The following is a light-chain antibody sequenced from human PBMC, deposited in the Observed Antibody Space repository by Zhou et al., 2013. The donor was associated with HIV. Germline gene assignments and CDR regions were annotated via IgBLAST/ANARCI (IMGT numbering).Light chain of an antibody. V-gene: IGKV1-5*03. J-gene: IGKJ1*01. CDR1: QSISTW. Sequence: DIQMTQSPSTLSASVGDRVTITCRASQSISTWLAWYQQKPGRAPKLLISKASNLESGVPSRFSGTGSGTEFTLTISSLQPDDSATYYCQQYNVFWTFGQGTKVEIK. CDR3: QQYNVFWT. CDR2: KAS.